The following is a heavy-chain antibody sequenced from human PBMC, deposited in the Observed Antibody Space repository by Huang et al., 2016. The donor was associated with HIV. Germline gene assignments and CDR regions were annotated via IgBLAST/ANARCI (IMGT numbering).Heavy chain of an antibody. Sequence: QVQLVQSGAEVKKPGASVKVSCKASGYIFTGYYLHWVRQAPGQGLGWVGWINPNGGGTNYAQKFQGRVTMTRDMSISTAYMELSGLRSDDTAVYYCARDNRVVSPLDYWGQGTLVTVSS. CDR3: ARDNRVVSPLDY. J-gene: IGHJ4*02. CDR2: INPNGGGT. CDR1: GYIFTGYY. V-gene: IGHV1-2*02. D-gene: IGHD2-15*01.